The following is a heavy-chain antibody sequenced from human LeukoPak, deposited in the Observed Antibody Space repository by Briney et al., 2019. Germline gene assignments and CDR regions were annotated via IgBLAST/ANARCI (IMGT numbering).Heavy chain of an antibody. D-gene: IGHD6-13*01. J-gene: IGHJ3*02. CDR2: ISSSGST. Sequence: PSETLSLTCTVSGGSISSGVDYWSCIRQPAGKELECIGRISSSGSTNYNPSLKSRVTISVDTSKNQFSLKLSSVTAADTAVYYCARLYSSSWSYHLDAFDIWGQGTMVTVSS. CDR1: GGSISSGVDY. V-gene: IGHV4-61*02. CDR3: ARLYSSSWSYHLDAFDI.